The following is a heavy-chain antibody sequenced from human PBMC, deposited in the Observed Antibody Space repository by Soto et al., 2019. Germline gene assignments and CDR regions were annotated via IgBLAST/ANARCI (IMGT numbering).Heavy chain of an antibody. CDR1: GFTFSSYE. CDR3: ANYCSSTSCHYQDV. Sequence: GGSLRLSCAASGFTFSSYEMNWVRQAPGKGLEWVSYISSSGDPIYYADSVKGRFTISRDNARNSLYLQMNSLRAEDTAVYYCANYCSSTSCHYQDVWGQGTTVTVSS. D-gene: IGHD2-2*01. CDR2: ISSSGDPI. V-gene: IGHV3-48*03. J-gene: IGHJ6*02.